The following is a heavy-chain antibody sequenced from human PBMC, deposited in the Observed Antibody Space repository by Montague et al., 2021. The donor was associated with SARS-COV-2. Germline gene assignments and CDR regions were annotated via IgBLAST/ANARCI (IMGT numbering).Heavy chain of an antibody. V-gene: IGHV4-39*07. CDR2: IYYSGST. J-gene: IGHJ4*02. CDR3: ARVISRQNNIVVVGLYYFDY. D-gene: IGHD2-15*01. CDR1: GGSISSSSYY. Sequence: SETLSLTCTVSGGSISSSSYYWGWIRQPPGKGLEWIGSIYYSGSTXYNPSVKSRVTISVDTSKNQFSLKLSSVTAADTAVYYCARVISRQNNIVVVGLYYFDYWGQGTLVTVSS.